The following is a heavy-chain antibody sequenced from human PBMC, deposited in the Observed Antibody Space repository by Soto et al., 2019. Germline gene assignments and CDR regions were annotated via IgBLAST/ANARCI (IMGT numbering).Heavy chain of an antibody. D-gene: IGHD6-19*01. CDR3: AKDLIYGYNSGRPFDY. J-gene: IGHJ4*02. CDR2: IGGRGDST. Sequence: EVQLLESGGGLVQPGGSLRLSCAASGFTFSSNAMSWVRQAPGKGLEWVSAIGGRGDSTYYADSVKGRFTISRDNSRDTLYLQMNSLRAEDTAVYYCAKDLIYGYNSGRPFDYWGQGTLVTVSS. CDR1: GFTFSSNA. V-gene: IGHV3-23*01.